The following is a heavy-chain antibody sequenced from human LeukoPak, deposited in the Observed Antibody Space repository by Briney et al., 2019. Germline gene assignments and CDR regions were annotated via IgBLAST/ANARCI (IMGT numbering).Heavy chain of an antibody. D-gene: IGHD5-18*01. J-gene: IGHJ4*02. CDR2: ISGSGGST. CDR1: GFTFSSYA. Sequence: GGSLRLSCAASGFTFSSYAMSWVRQAPGKGLEWVSVISGSGGSTSYADSVKGRFTISRDNSMNTLYLQMNSLRAEDTAVYYCAKDDRIQTRRYSCNYWGQGTLVTVSS. CDR3: AKDDRIQTRRYSCNY. V-gene: IGHV3-23*01.